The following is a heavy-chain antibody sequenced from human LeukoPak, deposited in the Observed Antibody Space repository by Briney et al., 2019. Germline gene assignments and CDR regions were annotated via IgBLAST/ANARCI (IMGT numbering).Heavy chain of an antibody. Sequence: GASVKVSCKASGYTFTSYDINWVRQATGQGLEWMGWMNPNSGNTGYAQKFQGRVTMTRNTSISTAYMELSSLRAEDTAVYYCARDQGSGYDLVPYYDYYMDVWGKGTTVTVSS. J-gene: IGHJ6*03. V-gene: IGHV1-8*01. CDR1: GYTFTSYD. CDR2: MNPNSGNT. D-gene: IGHD5-12*01. CDR3: ARDQGSGYDLVPYYDYYMDV.